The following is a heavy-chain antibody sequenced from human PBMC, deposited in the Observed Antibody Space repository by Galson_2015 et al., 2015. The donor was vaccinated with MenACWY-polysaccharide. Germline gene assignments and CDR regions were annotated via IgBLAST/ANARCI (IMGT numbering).Heavy chain of an antibody. V-gene: IGHV3-33*06. CDR3: AKSDYDDAGGYGLDV. CDR2: IWYDGTSK. D-gene: IGHD3-3*01. J-gene: IGHJ6*02. CDR1: GFAFSDYV. Sequence: SLRLSCAAPGFAFSDYVIHWVRQAPGKGLEWVAAIWYDGTSKYSEESVKGRFTISGDNSQNTLYLQMNSLRAEDTAVYYCAKSDYDDAGGYGLDVWGQGTTVIVSS.